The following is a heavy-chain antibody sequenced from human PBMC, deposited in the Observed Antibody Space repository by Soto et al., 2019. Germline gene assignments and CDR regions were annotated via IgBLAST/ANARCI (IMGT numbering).Heavy chain of an antibody. D-gene: IGHD3-10*01. CDR1: GFSLTTDGEG. CDR2: IYWDDDE. Sequence: QITLKESGPTLVKPAQTLALTCTFSGFSLTTDGEGVGWVRQPPGEALEWLALIYWDDDERYSPSLKTRLTITKDPSKNQVVLIMTNVDPVDTATYYWAHSRNLITEDAQVGDFDYWGQGTLVTVSS. V-gene: IGHV2-5*02. CDR3: AHSRNLITEDAQVGDFDY. J-gene: IGHJ4*02.